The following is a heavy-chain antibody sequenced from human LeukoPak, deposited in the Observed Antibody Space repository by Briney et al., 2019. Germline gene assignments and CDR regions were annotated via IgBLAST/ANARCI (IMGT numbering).Heavy chain of an antibody. CDR2: ISSSSNTI. J-gene: IGHJ4*02. CDR3: ARDITSSWYDY. D-gene: IGHD6-13*01. Sequence: GGSLRLSCVTSGFTFSRYSMNWVRQAPGKGLEWVSYISSSSNTIYYADSVKGRFTISRDNAKNSLYLQMNSLRAEDAAVYFCARDITSSWYDYWGQGTLVTVSS. CDR1: GFTFSRYS. V-gene: IGHV3-48*04.